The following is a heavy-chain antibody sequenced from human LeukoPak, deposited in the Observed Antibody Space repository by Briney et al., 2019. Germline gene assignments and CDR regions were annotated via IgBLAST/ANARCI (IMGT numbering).Heavy chain of an antibody. D-gene: IGHD3-3*01. CDR1: GGSISSGSYY. V-gene: IGHV4-61*02. CDR3: ETQKYDFWSGYSLAFDY. J-gene: IGHJ4*02. Sequence: SETLSLTCTVSGGSISSGSYYWSWIRQPAGKGLEWIGRIYTSGSTNYNPSLKSRVTMSVDTSKNQFSLKLSSVTAADTAVYYCETQKYDFWSGYSLAFDYWGQGTLVTVSS. CDR2: IYTSGST.